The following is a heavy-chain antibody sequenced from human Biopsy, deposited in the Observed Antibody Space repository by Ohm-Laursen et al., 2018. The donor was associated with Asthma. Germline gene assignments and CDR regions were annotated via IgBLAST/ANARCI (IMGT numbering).Heavy chain of an antibody. CDR2: IKKDGSEK. D-gene: IGHD2-2*01. CDR3: ARGGYCTSPTCPWGRYATDV. Sequence: SLRLSCTASRFTYEMHWVRQAPGKGLEWVASIKKDGSEKYYVDSVKGRFTISRDNAKNSLYLHMNSLRAEDTAVYYCARGGYCTSPTCPWGRYATDVWGQGTTVTVSS. J-gene: IGHJ6*02. V-gene: IGHV3-7*01. CDR1: RFTYE.